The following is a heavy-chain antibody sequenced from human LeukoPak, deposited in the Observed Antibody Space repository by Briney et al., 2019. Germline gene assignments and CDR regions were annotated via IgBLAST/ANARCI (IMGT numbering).Heavy chain of an antibody. CDR3: ARDVRVATTQYFDY. CDR1: GGSISSGGYY. J-gene: IGHJ4*02. D-gene: IGHD5-12*01. Sequence: SETLSLTCTVSGGSISSGGYYWNWIRQHPGKGLEWIGYIYYSGSTYYNPSLKSRVTISVDTSKNQFSLKLSSVTAADTAVYYCARDVRVATTQYFDYWGQGTLVTVSS. V-gene: IGHV4-31*03. CDR2: IYYSGST.